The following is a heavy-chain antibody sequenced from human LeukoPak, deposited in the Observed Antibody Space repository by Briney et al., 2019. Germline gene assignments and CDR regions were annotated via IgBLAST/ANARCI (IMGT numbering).Heavy chain of an antibody. V-gene: IGHV3-23*01. Sequence: QPGGSLRLSCAASGFTFSSYAMSWVRQAPGKGLEWVSAISGSGGSTYYADSVKGRFTISRDNSKNTLYLQMNSLRAEDTAVYYCAKDRDSGSYRINYFDYWGQGTLVTVSS. D-gene: IGHD1-26*01. CDR2: ISGSGGST. J-gene: IGHJ4*02. CDR3: AKDRDSGSYRINYFDY. CDR1: GFTFSSYA.